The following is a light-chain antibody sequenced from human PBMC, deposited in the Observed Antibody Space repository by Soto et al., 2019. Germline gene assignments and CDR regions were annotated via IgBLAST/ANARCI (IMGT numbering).Light chain of an antibody. J-gene: IGLJ2*01. Sequence: QSVLTQPASVSGSPGQSITISCTGTSSDVGGYNYVSWYQQHPGKAPKLMIYDVSNRPSGVSNRFSGSKSGNTASLTISGLQXXDEADYYCSPYTSSSVVFGGGTKLTVL. CDR1: SSDVGGYNY. CDR3: SPYTSSSVV. CDR2: DVS. V-gene: IGLV2-14*01.